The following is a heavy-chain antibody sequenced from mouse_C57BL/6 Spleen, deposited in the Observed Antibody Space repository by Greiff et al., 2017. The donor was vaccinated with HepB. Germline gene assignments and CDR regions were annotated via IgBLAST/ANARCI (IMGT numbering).Heavy chain of an antibody. CDR2: ISYSGST. V-gene: IGHV3-8*01. CDR3: ARSLYYGYYFDY. J-gene: IGHJ2*01. D-gene: IGHD2-1*01. CDR1: GYSITSDY. Sequence: DVKLVESGPGLAEPSQTLSLTCSVTGYSITSDYWNWIRKFPGNKLEYMGYISYSGSTYYNPSLKSRISITRDTSKNQYYLQLNSVTTEDTATYYCARSLYYGYYFDYWGQGTTLTVSS.